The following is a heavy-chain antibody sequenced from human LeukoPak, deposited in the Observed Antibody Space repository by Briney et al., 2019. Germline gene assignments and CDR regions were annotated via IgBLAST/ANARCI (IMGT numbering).Heavy chain of an antibody. Sequence: SETLSLTCTVSGGSISSYYWSWIRQPPGKGLEWIGSIYHSGSTYYNPSLKSRVTISVDTSKNQFSLKLSSVTAADTAVYYCARVPAAARTRDFWSGYDYWGQGTLVTVSS. D-gene: IGHD3-3*01. V-gene: IGHV4-38-2*02. CDR2: IYHSGST. CDR3: ARVPAAARTRDFWSGYDY. J-gene: IGHJ4*02. CDR1: GGSISSYY.